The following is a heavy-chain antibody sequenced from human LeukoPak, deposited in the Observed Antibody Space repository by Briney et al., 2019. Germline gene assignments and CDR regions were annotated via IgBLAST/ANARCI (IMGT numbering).Heavy chain of an antibody. J-gene: IGHJ6*02. Sequence: GGSLRLSCTTSGFTFGDYAMSWVRQAPGKGLEWVGFIRSKAYGGTIEYAASVRGRFTISRDDSKSIAYLQMNSLKIEDTALYYCTRGPIQLWIHNAMDVWGQGTTVTVSS. CDR2: IRSKAYGGTI. CDR1: GFTFGDYA. V-gene: IGHV3-49*04. D-gene: IGHD5-18*01. CDR3: TRGPIQLWIHNAMDV.